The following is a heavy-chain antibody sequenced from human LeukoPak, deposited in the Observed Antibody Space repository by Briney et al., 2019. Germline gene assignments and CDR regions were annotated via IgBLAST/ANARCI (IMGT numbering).Heavy chain of an antibody. CDR2: LFHSGST. Sequence: PSEALSVTCVHSRYSLSSGYYWGWIRQPPGKGLGRIGSLFHSGSTYYNPSLKRRVTISVDTSKNQFSLKLNSVPAAEAAVYYCARVNVVVVAATGSHYFDYWGQGTLVTVSS. CDR3: ARVNVVVVAATGSHYFDY. CDR1: RYSLSSGYY. D-gene: IGHD2-15*01. V-gene: IGHV4-38-2*01. J-gene: IGHJ4*02.